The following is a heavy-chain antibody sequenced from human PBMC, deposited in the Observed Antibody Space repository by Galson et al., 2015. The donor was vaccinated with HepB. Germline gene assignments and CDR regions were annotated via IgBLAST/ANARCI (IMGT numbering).Heavy chain of an antibody. V-gene: IGHV3-23*01. Sequence: SLRLSCAASGFTFSYYAMSWVRQAPGKGLEWISAITPSGDNTYSADSMKGRFTISRDNSRNTLLLLMNSLRADDTAIYFCVKVFPEKVDGWYRQALYYFDTWGQGTRVTVSS. CDR2: ITPSGDNT. D-gene: IGHD6-19*01. CDR1: GFTFSYYA. CDR3: VKVFPEKVDGWYRQALYYFDT. J-gene: IGHJ4*02.